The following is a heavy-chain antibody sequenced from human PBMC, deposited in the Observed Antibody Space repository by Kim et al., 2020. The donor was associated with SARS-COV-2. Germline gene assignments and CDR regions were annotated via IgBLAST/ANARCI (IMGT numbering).Heavy chain of an antibody. CDR1: GFTFSSYA. V-gene: IGHV3-30-3*01. D-gene: IGHD5-18*01. Sequence: GGSLRLSCAASGFTFSSYATHWVRQAPGKGLEWVAVISYDGNNKYYADSVKGRFTISRDNSKNTLYLQMNSLRAEDMAVYYCARGGGGYVYFDYWGQGTLVTVSS. J-gene: IGHJ4*02. CDR2: ISYDGNNK. CDR3: ARGGGGYVYFDY.